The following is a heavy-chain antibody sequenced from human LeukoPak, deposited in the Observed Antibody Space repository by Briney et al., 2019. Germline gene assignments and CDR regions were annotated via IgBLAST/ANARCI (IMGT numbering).Heavy chain of an antibody. CDR1: GYTFTSYY. D-gene: IGHD2-2*01. CDR3: AKEVTSCLDY. J-gene: IGHJ4*02. V-gene: IGHV1-46*01. Sequence: ASVKVSCKASGYTFTSYYMHWVRQAPGQGLEWMGIINPSGGSTSYAQKFQGRVTMTRDTSTSTVYMELSSLRFEDTAVYYCAKEVTSCLDYWGQGTLVTVSS. CDR2: INPSGGST.